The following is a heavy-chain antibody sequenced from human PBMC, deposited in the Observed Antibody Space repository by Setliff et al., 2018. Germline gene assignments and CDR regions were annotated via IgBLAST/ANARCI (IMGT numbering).Heavy chain of an antibody. Sequence: SETLSLTCTVSGGSISSSSYYWGWIRQPPGKGLEWIGIIYYSGSTYYNPSLKSRVTISVDTSKNQFSLKLSSVTAAGTAVYYCARQQQLVIGSTAYYYYGMDVWGQGTLVTVSS. CDR3: ARQQQLVIGSTAYYYYGMDV. D-gene: IGHD6-13*01. V-gene: IGHV4-39*07. J-gene: IGHJ6*02. CDR2: IYYSGST. CDR1: GGSISSSSYY.